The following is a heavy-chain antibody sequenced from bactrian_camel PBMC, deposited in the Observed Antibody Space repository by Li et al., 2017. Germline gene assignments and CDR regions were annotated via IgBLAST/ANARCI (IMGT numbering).Heavy chain of an antibody. CDR2: ISTLIGVT. Sequence: HVQLVESGGGAVQAGGSLRLSCKASPDIYGDNCLGWFRQAPGKEREGVASISTLIGVTYYGDSVKGRFTISKEDAENTVYLQMDRLTPEDTAMYYCAADRLACLRDNWAEPRGYNSWGQGTQVTVS. J-gene: IGHJ4*01. V-gene: IGHV3S63*01. D-gene: IGHD1*01. CDR1: PDIYGDNC. CDR3: AADRLACLRDNWAEPRGYNS.